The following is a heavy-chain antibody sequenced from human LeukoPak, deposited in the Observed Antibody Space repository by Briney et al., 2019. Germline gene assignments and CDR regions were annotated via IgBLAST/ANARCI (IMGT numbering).Heavy chain of an antibody. J-gene: IGHJ4*02. V-gene: IGHV1-69*05. Sequence: AASVKVSCKASGGTFSSYAISWVRQAPGQGLEWMGRIIPIFGTANYAQKFQGRVTITTDESTSTAYMELSSLRSEDTAVYYCARVGLAAAGTIDYWGQGTLVTVSS. CDR2: IIPIFGTA. CDR3: ARVGLAAAGTIDY. D-gene: IGHD6-13*01. CDR1: GGTFSSYA.